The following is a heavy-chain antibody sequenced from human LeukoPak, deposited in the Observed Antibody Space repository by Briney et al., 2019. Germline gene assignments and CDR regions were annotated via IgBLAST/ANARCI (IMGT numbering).Heavy chain of an antibody. Sequence: PGGSLRLSCVASGFTFSTYWMNWVRQAPGKGLERVGTISPDGSDKYYVDSVKGRFTISRDNAKISLYLQINSLRADDTALYFCARGIVVVVGASDHFDYWGQGTLITVSS. CDR1: GFTFSTYW. CDR2: ISPDGSDK. V-gene: IGHV3-7*01. D-gene: IGHD2-15*01. CDR3: ARGIVVVVGASDHFDY. J-gene: IGHJ4*02.